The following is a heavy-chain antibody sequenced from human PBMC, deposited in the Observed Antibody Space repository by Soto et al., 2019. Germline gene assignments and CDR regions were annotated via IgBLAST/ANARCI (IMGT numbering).Heavy chain of an antibody. V-gene: IGHV3-23*01. CDR2: ISGGCDST. CDR1: GFTFSNYA. Sequence: GGSLRLSCTASGFTFSNYAMSWVRQSQGKGLEWVSVISGGCDSTYYADSVKGRFTISRDNSKNTVFLQMNSLRAKDTAIYFCAKGSCRSTSCYSRIWDKGTLVTVAS. CDR3: AKGSCRSTSCYSRI. J-gene: IGHJ4*02. D-gene: IGHD2-2*01.